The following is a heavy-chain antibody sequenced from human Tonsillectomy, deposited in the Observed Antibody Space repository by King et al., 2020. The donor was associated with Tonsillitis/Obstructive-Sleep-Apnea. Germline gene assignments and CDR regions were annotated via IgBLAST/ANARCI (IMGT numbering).Heavy chain of an antibody. CDR1: GFTFSNYT. Sequence: VQLVESGGGLVQPGRSLRLSCAASGFTFSNYTMHWVRQAPGKGLEWVALISYDGSNKYYADSVKGRFTISRDNSKNTLFLQMNSLRAEDSAMYYCASPPGGWFGAQGTLITVSS. CDR2: ISYDGSNK. CDR3: ASPPGGWF. J-gene: IGHJ4*02. D-gene: IGHD3-10*01. V-gene: IGHV3-30*04.